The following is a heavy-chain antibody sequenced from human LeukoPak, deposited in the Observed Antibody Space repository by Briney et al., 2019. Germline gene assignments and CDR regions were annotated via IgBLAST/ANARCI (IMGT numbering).Heavy chain of an antibody. CDR3: ARDRDIVATVFDY. CDR2: ISYDGSNK. Sequence: PGGSLRLSCAAPGFTFSSYAMHWVRQAPGKGLEWVAVISYDGSNKYYADSVKGRFTISRGNSKNTLYLQMNSLRAEDTAVYYCARDRDIVATVFDYWGQGTLVTVSS. V-gene: IGHV3-30*04. D-gene: IGHD5-12*01. J-gene: IGHJ4*02. CDR1: GFTFSSYA.